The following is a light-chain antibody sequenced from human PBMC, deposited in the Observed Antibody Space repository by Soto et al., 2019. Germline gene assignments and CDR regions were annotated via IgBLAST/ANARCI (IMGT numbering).Light chain of an antibody. J-gene: IGKJ3*01. CDR3: LQKYFYPFT. CDR2: EAS. Sequence: DIQMTQSPSTLSASVGDRVTITCRASQSISSWLAWYQQKPGSAPKLLIYEASSLQSGVPARFSGSGSGTDFTLTISSLQPEDFATYYCLQKYFYPFTFGPGTKVDIK. V-gene: IGKV1-5*03. CDR1: QSISSW.